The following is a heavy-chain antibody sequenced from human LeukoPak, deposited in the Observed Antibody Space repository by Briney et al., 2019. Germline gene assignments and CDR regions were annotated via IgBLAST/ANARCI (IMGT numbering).Heavy chain of an antibody. CDR2: IYYSGST. CDR1: GGSVSSGSYY. CDR3: ASSSSYDYVWGSYRYTVYY. V-gene: IGHV4-61*01. J-gene: IGHJ4*02. D-gene: IGHD3-16*02. Sequence: PSETLSLTCTASGGSVSSGSYYWSWIRQPPGKGLEWIGYIYYSGSTNYNPSLKSRVTISVDTSKNQFSLKLSSVTAADTAVYYCASSSSYDYVWGSYRYTVYYWGQGTLVTVSS.